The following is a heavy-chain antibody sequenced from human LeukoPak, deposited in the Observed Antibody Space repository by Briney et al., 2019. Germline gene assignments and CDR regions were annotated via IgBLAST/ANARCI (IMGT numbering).Heavy chain of an antibody. V-gene: IGHV4-39*01. Sequence: SQTLSLTCTVSGDSISSGDYYWGWIRQPPGKGLEWIGSIYYSGSTYYNPSRKSRVTISVDTSKIQFSLKLSSVTAADTAVYYCARRGWDADYWGQGTLVTVSS. CDR1: GDSISSGDYY. D-gene: IGHD1-26*01. CDR2: IYYSGST. CDR3: ARRGWDADY. J-gene: IGHJ4*02.